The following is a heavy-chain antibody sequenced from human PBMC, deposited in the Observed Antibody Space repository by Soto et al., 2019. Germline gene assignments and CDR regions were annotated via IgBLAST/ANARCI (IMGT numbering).Heavy chain of an antibody. Sequence: SGPTMVNPTQTLTLTFTVSGFSLSTSGVGVGWISQPPGKALEWLALIYWNDDKRYSPSLKSRLTITKDTSKNQVVLTMTNMDPVDTATYYCAHTAPPSYYGSGSYYNLWGQGTLVPVSS. J-gene: IGHJ4*02. CDR1: GFSLSTSGVG. V-gene: IGHV2-5*01. CDR2: IYWNDDK. CDR3: AHTAPPSYYGSGSYYNL. D-gene: IGHD3-10*01.